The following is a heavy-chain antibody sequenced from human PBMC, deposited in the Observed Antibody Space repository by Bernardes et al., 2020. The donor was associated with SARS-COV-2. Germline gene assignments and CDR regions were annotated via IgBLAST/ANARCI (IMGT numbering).Heavy chain of an antibody. D-gene: IGHD4-17*01. CDR2: INHSGST. CDR1: GGSFSGYY. J-gene: IGHJ6*02. Sequence: SETLSLTCAVYGGSFSGYYWSWIRQPPGKGLEWIGEINHSGSTNYNPSLKSRVTISVDTSKNQISLKLSSVTAADTAVYYCARIRTVTTFYYYGMDVWGQGTTVTVSS. V-gene: IGHV4-34*01. CDR3: ARIRTVTTFYYYGMDV.